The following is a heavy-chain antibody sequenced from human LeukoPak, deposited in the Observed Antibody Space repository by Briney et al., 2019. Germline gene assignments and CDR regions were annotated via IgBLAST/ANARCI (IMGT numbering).Heavy chain of an antibody. CDR2: IYSSGST. J-gene: IGHJ4*02. Sequence: SETLSLTCTVSGGSISSYYWSWIRQPPGKGLEWIGYIYSSGSTTYNPSLRSRVTISVDTSKNQFSLKLSSVTAADTAMYYCARFDIFTGYYFFDYWGQGTLVTVSS. CDR1: GGSISSYY. V-gene: IGHV4-59*01. CDR3: ARFDIFTGYYFFDY. D-gene: IGHD3-9*01.